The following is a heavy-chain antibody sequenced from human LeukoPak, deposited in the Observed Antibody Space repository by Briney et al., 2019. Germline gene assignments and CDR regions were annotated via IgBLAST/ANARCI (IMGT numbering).Heavy chain of an antibody. J-gene: IGHJ4*02. Sequence: GGSLRLSCAASGFTFSNYGMHWVRQAPGKGLEWVSFISYDGSNKYYADPVKGRFTISRDNSKNTLYLQMISLRTEDTAVYYCAKDPRRYSRTGGYFDYWGQGTLVTVSS. CDR1: GFTFSNYG. D-gene: IGHD6-13*01. CDR3: AKDPRRYSRTGGYFDY. CDR2: ISYDGSNK. V-gene: IGHV3-30*18.